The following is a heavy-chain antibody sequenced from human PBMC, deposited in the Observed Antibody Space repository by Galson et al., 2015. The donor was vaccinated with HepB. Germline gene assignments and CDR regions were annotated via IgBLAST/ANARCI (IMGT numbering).Heavy chain of an antibody. CDR3: AKDLFYGSAYTGYYFDY. Sequence: SLRLSCAASGFTFSSYAMSWVRQAPGKGLEWVSAISGSGGSTYYADSVKGRFTISRDNSKNTLYLQMNSLRAEDTAVYYCAKDLFYGSAYTGYYFDYWGQGTLVTVSS. CDR2: ISGSGGST. V-gene: IGHV3-23*01. CDR1: GFTFSSYA. J-gene: IGHJ4*02. D-gene: IGHD3-10*01.